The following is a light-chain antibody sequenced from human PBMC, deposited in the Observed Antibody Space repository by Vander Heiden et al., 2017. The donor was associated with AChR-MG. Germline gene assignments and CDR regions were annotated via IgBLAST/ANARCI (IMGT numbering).Light chain of an antibody. V-gene: IGLV2-14*03. CDR2: DVT. Sequence: QSALTQPASVSGSPGQSTTIPCTRTSGDIGTYNYVSWYQQHPGKTPKLMIYDVTKRPSGVSNRFSGSKSGNTASLTISGLQPEDEATYFCSSYTNSSTVVFGGGTKLTLL. J-gene: IGLJ3*02. CDR1: SGDIGTYNY. CDR3: SSYTNSSTVV.